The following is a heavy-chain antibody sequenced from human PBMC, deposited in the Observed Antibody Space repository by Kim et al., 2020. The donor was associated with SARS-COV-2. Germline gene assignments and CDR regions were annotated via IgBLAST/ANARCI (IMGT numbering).Heavy chain of an antibody. CDR1: GFTFSSYW. V-gene: IGHV3-7*01. CDR2: IKQDGSEK. CDR3: ARRQLVQKLPYYYYGMDV. J-gene: IGHJ6*02. D-gene: IGHD6-13*01. Sequence: GGSLRLSCAASGFTFSSYWMSWVRQAPGKGLEWVANIKQDGSEKYYVDSVKGRFTISRDNAKNSLYLQMNSLRAEDTAVYYCARRQLVQKLPYYYYGMDVWGQGTTVTVSS.